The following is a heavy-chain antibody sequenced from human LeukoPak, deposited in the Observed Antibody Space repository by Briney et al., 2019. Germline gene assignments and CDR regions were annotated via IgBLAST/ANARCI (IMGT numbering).Heavy chain of an antibody. J-gene: IGHJ4*02. CDR2: ISSSGSTI. CDR3: ASNLGWSPPY. V-gene: IGHV3-48*03. CDR1: GFTFSSYE. Sequence: GGSLRLSCAASGFTFSSYEMNWVRQAPGKGLEWISYISSSGSTIYYADSVKGRFTISRDNAKNSLYLQMNSLRVEDTAVYYCASNLGWSPPYWGQGTLVTVSS. D-gene: IGHD6-19*01.